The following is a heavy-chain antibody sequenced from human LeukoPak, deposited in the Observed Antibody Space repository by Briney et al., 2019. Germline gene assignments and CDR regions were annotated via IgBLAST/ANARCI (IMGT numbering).Heavy chain of an antibody. CDR2: IYNTGST. V-gene: IGHV4-4*07. Sequence: SETLSLTCTVSGGSISSYYWSWIRQPAGKGLEWIGRIYNTGSTKDNPSLKSRVTMSVDTSKNQFSLKLSSVTAADTAVYYCASSYYYDSSGYYFVDYWGQGTLVTVSS. CDR3: ASSYYYDSSGYYFVDY. CDR1: GGSISSYY. J-gene: IGHJ4*02. D-gene: IGHD3-22*01.